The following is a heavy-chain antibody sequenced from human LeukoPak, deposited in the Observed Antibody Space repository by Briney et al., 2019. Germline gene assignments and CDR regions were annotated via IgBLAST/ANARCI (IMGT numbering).Heavy chain of an antibody. Sequence: ASVKVSCKASGYTFTSYGISWVRQAPGQGLEWMGWISAYNGNTNYAQKLQGRVTMTTDTSTSTAYMELRSLRSDDTAVYYCARVDTIFGVDPLDYWGQGTLVTVSS. D-gene: IGHD3-3*01. V-gene: IGHV1-18*04. CDR1: GYTFTSYG. CDR3: ARVDTIFGVDPLDY. J-gene: IGHJ4*02. CDR2: ISAYNGNT.